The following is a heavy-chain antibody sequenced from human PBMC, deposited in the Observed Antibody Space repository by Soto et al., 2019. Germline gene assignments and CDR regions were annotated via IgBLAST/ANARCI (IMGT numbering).Heavy chain of an antibody. D-gene: IGHD4-17*01. CDR3: ARGHTVTLYYFDY. V-gene: IGHV4-61*01. CDR2: IYYIGST. Sequence: SETLSLTCTVSGGSVSSGSYYWSWIRQPPGKGLEWIGYIYYIGSTNYNPSLKSRVTISVDTSKNQFSLKLSSVTAADTAVYYCARGHTVTLYYFDYWGQGTLVTVS. J-gene: IGHJ4*02. CDR1: GGSVSSGSYY.